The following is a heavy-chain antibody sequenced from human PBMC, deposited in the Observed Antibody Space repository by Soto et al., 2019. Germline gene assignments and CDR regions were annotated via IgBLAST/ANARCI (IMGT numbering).Heavy chain of an antibody. V-gene: IGHV3-30*03. CDR1: GFTFSNYG. D-gene: IGHD3-10*01. CDR3: ARAYYFGSGTSYTLYY. J-gene: IGHJ4*02. Sequence: GGSLRLSCAASGFTFSNYGMHWVRQAPGKGLEWVAAISDDGVSKYYADSVQGRFTISRDNSESAVFLQMNSLRPDDTASYFCARAYYFGSGTSYTLYYWGQGTQVTVSS. CDR2: ISDDGVSK.